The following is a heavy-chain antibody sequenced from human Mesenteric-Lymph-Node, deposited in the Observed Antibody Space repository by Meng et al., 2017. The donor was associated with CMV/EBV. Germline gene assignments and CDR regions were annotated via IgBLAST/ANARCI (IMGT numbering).Heavy chain of an antibody. J-gene: IGHJ4*02. CDR3: ATLTWADY. CDR2: ILPVLRAT. V-gene: IGHV1-69*01. CDR1: VGSFSSDA. D-gene: IGHD3-16*01. Sequence: KLSCKAAVGSFSSDAIGWVRQAPGQGLEWMGGILPVLRATTYAQRFKGRVTITADASTSTAYVEVKNLRSDDTAMYYCATLTWADYWGQGTLVTVSS.